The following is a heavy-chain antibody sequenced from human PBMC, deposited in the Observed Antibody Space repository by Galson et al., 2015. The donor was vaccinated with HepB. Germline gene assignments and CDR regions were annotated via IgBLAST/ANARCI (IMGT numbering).Heavy chain of an antibody. J-gene: IGHJ6*02. V-gene: IGHV1-3*01. Sequence: SVKVSCKASEYTFTTYAMHWVRQAPGQRLEWMGWINAGNGNTKYSQKFQGRVTITRDTSASTAYMELSSLRSEDTAVYYCARGIVVVPAAMDYYYGMDVWGQGTTVTASS. CDR1: EYTFTTYA. CDR3: ARGIVVVPAAMDYYYGMDV. CDR2: INAGNGNT. D-gene: IGHD2-2*01.